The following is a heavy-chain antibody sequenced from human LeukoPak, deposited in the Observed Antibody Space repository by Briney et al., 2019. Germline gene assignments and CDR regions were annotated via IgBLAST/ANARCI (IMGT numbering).Heavy chain of an antibody. CDR2: INHSGST. Sequence: SETLSLTCAVYGGSFSGYYWSWIRQPPGKGLEWIGEINHSGSTNYNPSLKSRVTISVDTSKNQFSPKLSSVTAADTAVYYCARLSTYYDILTGYLAPTGFYFDYWGQGTLVTVSS. CDR1: GGSFSGYY. CDR3: ARLSTYYDILTGYLAPTGFYFDY. D-gene: IGHD3-9*01. J-gene: IGHJ4*02. V-gene: IGHV4-34*01.